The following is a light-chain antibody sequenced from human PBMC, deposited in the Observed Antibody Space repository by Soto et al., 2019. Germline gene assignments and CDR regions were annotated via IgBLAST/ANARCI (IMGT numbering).Light chain of an antibody. CDR3: QHYDWSLTWT. V-gene: IGKV3-20*01. CDR2: GAS. J-gene: IGKJ1*01. Sequence: EIVLTQSPGTLSLSPGESATLSCRASQTVSSSFLAWYQQKRGQAPRLLIYGASTRATGVPDRFSGSGSGTDFTLTISELEPEDFAVYYCQHYDWSLTWTFGPGTKVDI. CDR1: QTVSSSF.